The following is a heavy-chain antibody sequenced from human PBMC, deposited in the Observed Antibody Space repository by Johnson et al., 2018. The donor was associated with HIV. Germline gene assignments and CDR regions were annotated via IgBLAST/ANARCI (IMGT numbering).Heavy chain of an antibody. CDR1: GFTFSNYG. J-gene: IGHJ3*02. CDR3: TRDRTMIVVKTAFDI. D-gene: IGHD3-22*01. CDR2: IRYDGSNK. V-gene: IGHV3-30*02. Sequence: QMQLVESGGGVVQPGGSLRLSCAASGFTFSNYGMHWVRQSPGKGLEWVAFIRYDGSNKYYADSVKGRFTISRDNSKNTLYLQMNSLKTEDTAVYYCTRDRTMIVVKTAFDIWGQGTMVTVSS.